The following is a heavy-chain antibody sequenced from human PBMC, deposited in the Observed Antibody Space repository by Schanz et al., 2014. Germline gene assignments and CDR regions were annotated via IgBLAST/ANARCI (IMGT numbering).Heavy chain of an antibody. CDR2: IKQDGSEK. CDR1: GFSFSTYA. D-gene: IGHD6-13*01. Sequence: VQLVESGGGVVQPGRSLRLSCAASGFSFSTYAMHWVRQAPGKGLEWVANIKQDGSEKYYVDSVQGRFTISRDDAKNSHYLQMNSLRVEDTAVFYCVKIGYTHWSLDDWGQGILVTVSS. CDR3: VKIGYTHWSLDD. J-gene: IGHJ4*02. V-gene: IGHV3-7*01.